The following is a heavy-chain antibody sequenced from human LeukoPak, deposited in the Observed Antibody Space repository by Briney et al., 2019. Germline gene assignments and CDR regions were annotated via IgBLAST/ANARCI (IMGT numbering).Heavy chain of an antibody. CDR2: IIPIFGTA. Sequence: ASVKVSCKASGGTFSSYAISWVRQAPGQGLEWMGGIIPIFGTANYAQKFQGRVTITTDESTSTAYMELSSLRSEDTAVYYCARGRDSSGYYAYNWFDPWGQGTLVTVSS. V-gene: IGHV1-69*05. J-gene: IGHJ5*02. CDR3: ARGRDSSGYYAYNWFDP. D-gene: IGHD3-22*01. CDR1: GGTFSSYA.